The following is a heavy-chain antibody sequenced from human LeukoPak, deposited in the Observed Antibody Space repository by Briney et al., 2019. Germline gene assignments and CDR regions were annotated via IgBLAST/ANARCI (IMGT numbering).Heavy chain of an antibody. D-gene: IGHD5-12*01. CDR3: ARDGSVATMVAFDI. Sequence: QPRGSLRLSCAASGFTFSSYAMHWVRQAPGKGLEWVAVISYDGSNKYYADSVKGRFTISRDNSKNTLYLQMNSLRAEDTAVYYCARDGSVATMVAFDIWGQGTMVTVSS. J-gene: IGHJ3*02. CDR2: ISYDGSNK. V-gene: IGHV3-30-3*01. CDR1: GFTFSSYA.